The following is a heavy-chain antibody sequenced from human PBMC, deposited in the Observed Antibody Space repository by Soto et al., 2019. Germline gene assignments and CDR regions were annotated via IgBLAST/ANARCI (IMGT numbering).Heavy chain of an antibody. J-gene: IGHJ3*02. Sequence: VQLVESGGGLVQPGGSLKLSCAASGFTFSGSAIHWVRQASGKGLEWVGRIRSKTNTYATAYAASVKGRFIISRDDSRNTAYLQMNSLKTEDTAVYFCTRRRDYYDSTGYYYAFDIWGQGTMVTVSS. V-gene: IGHV3-73*02. CDR2: IRSKTNTYAT. D-gene: IGHD3-22*01. CDR3: TRRRDYYDSTGYYYAFDI. CDR1: GFTFSGSA.